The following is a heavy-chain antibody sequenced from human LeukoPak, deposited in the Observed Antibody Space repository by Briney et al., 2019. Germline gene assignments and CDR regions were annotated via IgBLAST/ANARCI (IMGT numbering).Heavy chain of an antibody. Sequence: ASVKVSCKASGYTFTGYYLHWVRQAPGPGLEWMGWINPNSGATNYARKFQGRGTMTRDTSISAAYMELSSLRSDDTAVYYCARDLGYCSGGSCRIFDYWGQGTLVTVSS. CDR1: GYTFTGYY. CDR2: INPNSGAT. CDR3: ARDLGYCSGGSCRIFDY. J-gene: IGHJ4*02. D-gene: IGHD2-15*01. V-gene: IGHV1-2*07.